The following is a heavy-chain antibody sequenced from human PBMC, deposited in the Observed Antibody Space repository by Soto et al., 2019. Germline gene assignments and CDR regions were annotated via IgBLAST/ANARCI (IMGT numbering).Heavy chain of an antibody. D-gene: IGHD2-15*01. CDR1: GYTFTSYG. CDR2: ISAYNGNT. V-gene: IGHV1-18*01. Sequence: ASVKVSCKASGYTFTSYGISWARQAPGQGLEWMGWISAYNGNTNYAQKLQGRVTMTTDTSTSTAYMELRSLRSDDTAVYYCARCPFGGSSPSDDPWGQGTLVNVSS. CDR3: ARCPFGGSSPSDDP. J-gene: IGHJ5*02.